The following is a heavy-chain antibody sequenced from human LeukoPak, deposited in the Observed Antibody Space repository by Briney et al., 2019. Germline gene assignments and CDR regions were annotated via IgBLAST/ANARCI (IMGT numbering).Heavy chain of an antibody. CDR2: ISGSGGST. V-gene: IGHV3-23*01. D-gene: IGHD3-10*01. CDR1: GFTFSSYA. CDR3: AREIFGSGSYPDF. Sequence: GGSLRLSCAASGFTFSSYAMSWVRQAPGKGLEGVSAISGSGGSTYYADSVKGWFTISRDNSKNTVYLQMNGLRAADTAAYYCAREIFGSGSYPDFWGQGTLVTVSS. J-gene: IGHJ4*02.